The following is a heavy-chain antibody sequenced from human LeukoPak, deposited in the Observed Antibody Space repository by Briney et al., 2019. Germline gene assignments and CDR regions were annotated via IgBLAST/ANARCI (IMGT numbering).Heavy chain of an antibody. Sequence: SETLSLTCTVSGGSISSGDYYWGWIRQPPGKGLEWTGSIYYSGSTYYNPSLKSRVTISVDTSKNQFSLKLSSVTAADTAVYYCARDLISGSGSYWRDDAFDIWGQGTMVTVSS. CDR2: IYYSGST. CDR1: GGSISSGDYY. CDR3: ARDLISGSGSYWRDDAFDI. J-gene: IGHJ3*02. V-gene: IGHV4-39*07. D-gene: IGHD3-10*01.